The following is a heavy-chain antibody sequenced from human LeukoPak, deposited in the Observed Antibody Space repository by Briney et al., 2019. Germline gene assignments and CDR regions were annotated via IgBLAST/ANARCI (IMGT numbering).Heavy chain of an antibody. J-gene: IGHJ4*02. Sequence: GGSLRLSCAASGFTFDDYGMSWVRQAPGKGLEWVSGINWNGGSTGYADSVKGRFTISRDNAKNSLYLQMNSLRAEDTAVYYCAKDVEMATTYYFDYWGQGTLVTVSS. D-gene: IGHD5-24*01. V-gene: IGHV3-20*04. CDR2: INWNGGST. CDR3: AKDVEMATTYYFDY. CDR1: GFTFDDYG.